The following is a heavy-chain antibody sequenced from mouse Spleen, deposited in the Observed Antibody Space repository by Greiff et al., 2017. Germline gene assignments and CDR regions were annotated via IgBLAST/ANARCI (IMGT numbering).Heavy chain of an antibody. CDR1: GYAFSSYW. CDR2: IYPGDGDT. Sequence: QVQLKESGAELVKPGASVKISCKASGYAFSSYWMNWVKQRPGKGLEWIGQIYPGDGDTNYNGKFKGKATLTADKSSSTAYMQLSSLTSEDSAVYFCARTTVVAGRYFDVWGTGTTVTVSS. J-gene: IGHJ1*03. V-gene: IGHV1-80*01. D-gene: IGHD1-1*01. CDR3: ARTTVVAGRYFDV.